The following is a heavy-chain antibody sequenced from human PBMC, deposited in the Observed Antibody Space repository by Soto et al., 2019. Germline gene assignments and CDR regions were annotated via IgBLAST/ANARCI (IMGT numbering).Heavy chain of an antibody. CDR3: ARGREFGVSGDYNFGY. J-gene: IGHJ4*02. CDR1: GGSFSGYY. V-gene: IGHV4-34*01. D-gene: IGHD4-17*01. Sequence: QVQLQQWGAGLLKPSETLSLTCAVYGGSFSGYYWSWIRQPPGKGLEWIGEINHSGSTNYNPSLKSLVTIAVDTSKNQFSLKLSSVTAADTAVYYCARGREFGVSGDYNFGYWGQGTLVTVSS. CDR2: INHSGST.